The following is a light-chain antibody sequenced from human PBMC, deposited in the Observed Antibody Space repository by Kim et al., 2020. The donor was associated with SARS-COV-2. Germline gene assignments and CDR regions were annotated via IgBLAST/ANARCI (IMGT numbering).Light chain of an antibody. J-gene: IGLJ2*01. CDR1: TSHIGAGYD. Sequence: QRVTTSGTGNTSHIGAGYDVHWYQQLPGRAPKLLMYGNSNRPSGVPDRFSGSKSGTSASLAITGLQAEDEADYYCQSYDSSLSGWVFGGGTQLTVL. CDR3: QSYDSSLSGWV. CDR2: GNS. V-gene: IGLV1-40*01.